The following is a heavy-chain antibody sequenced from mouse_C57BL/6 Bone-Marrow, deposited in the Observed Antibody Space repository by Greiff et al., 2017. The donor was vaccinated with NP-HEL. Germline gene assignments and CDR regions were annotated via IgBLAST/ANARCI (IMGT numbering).Heavy chain of an antibody. Sequence: VQLQQSGPELVKPGASVKISCKASGYAFSSSWMNWVKQRPGKGLEWIGRIYPGDGDTNYNGKFKGKATLTADKSSSTAYMQLSSLTSEDSAVYFCARRELHFDYWGQGTTLTVSS. CDR2: IYPGDGDT. D-gene: IGHD2-1*01. J-gene: IGHJ2*01. V-gene: IGHV1-82*01. CDR3: ARRELHFDY. CDR1: GYAFSSSW.